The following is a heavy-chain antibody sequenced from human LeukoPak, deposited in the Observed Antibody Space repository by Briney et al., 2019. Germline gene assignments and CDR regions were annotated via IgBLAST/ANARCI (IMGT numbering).Heavy chain of an antibody. CDR1: RYTFTDYY. Sequence: ASVKVSCKASRYTFTDYYMHWVRQAPGQGLEWMGWINPNSGGTNYAQKFQGRVTMTRDTSISTAHMELSSLRSDDTAVYYCATNLEGIYGSGSYGMDVWGKGTTVTISS. CDR2: INPNSGGT. V-gene: IGHV1-2*02. J-gene: IGHJ6*03. D-gene: IGHD3-10*01. CDR3: ATNLEGIYGSGSYGMDV.